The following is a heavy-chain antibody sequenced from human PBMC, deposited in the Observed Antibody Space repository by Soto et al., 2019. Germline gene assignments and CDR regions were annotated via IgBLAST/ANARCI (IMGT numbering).Heavy chain of an antibody. CDR1: GYTFTSYD. CDR3: ARKTAAYSHYYYYVIDF. Sequence: ASVKVSCKASGYTFTSYDINWVRQATGQGLEWMGWMNPNSGNTGYAQKFQGRVTMTRNTSISTAYMELSSLRSEDTAVYYCARKTAAYSHYYYYVIDFWGQGSSVTGSS. D-gene: IGHD4-4*01. V-gene: IGHV1-8*01. J-gene: IGHJ6*02. CDR2: MNPNSGNT.